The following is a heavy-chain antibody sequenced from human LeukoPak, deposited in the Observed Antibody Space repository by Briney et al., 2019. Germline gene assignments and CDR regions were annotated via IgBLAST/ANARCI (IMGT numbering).Heavy chain of an antibody. V-gene: IGHV3-21*01. CDR2: ISSSSSYI. CDR1: GFTFSSYA. D-gene: IGHD6-19*01. CDR3: ARGSGAVAGVDY. Sequence: PGGSLRLSCAASGFTFSSYAMSWVRQAPGKGLEWVSSISSSSSYIYYADSVKGRFTISRDNAKNSLYLQMNSLRAEDTAVYYCARGSGAVAGVDYWGQGTLVTVSS. J-gene: IGHJ4*02.